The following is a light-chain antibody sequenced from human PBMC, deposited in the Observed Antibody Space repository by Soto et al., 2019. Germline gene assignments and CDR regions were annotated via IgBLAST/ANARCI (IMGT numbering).Light chain of an antibody. CDR2: RDA. CDR1: NIGSKN. V-gene: IGLV3-9*01. CDR3: QVWDPRTANWV. Sequence: SYELTQPLSVSVVLGQTARITCGGDNIGSKNVHWYQQKPGQAPIVVIYRDANRPSGIPERFSGSNSGNTATLTIDRTPAGDEADYYCQVWDPRTANWVFGGGTKLTVL. J-gene: IGLJ3*02.